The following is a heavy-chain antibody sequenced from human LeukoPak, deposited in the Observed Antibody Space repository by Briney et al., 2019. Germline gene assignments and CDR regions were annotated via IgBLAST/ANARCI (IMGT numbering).Heavy chain of an antibody. D-gene: IGHD1-26*01. CDR2: IYSGGST. J-gene: IGHJ4*02. V-gene: IGHV3-66*01. CDR1: GFTVSSNY. CDR3: ARDKSGGSYHFDY. Sequence: GGSLRLSCAASGFTVSSNYMSWVRQAPGKGLEWVSVIYSGGSTYYADSVKGRFTISRDNSKNTLYLQMNSLRAEDTAVYYRARDKSGGSYHFDYWGQGTLVTVSS.